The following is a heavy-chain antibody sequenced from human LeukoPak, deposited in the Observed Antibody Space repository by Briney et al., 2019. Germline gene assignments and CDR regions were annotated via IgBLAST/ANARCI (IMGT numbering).Heavy chain of an antibody. J-gene: IGHJ5*02. CDR1: GGSISSYY. CDR3: ARGNGWVCSSTNCYNWFDP. Sequence: PSEPLSLTCTVSGGSISSYYWSWIRQPPGKGLEWIGYIYYSGSTNYNPSLKSLVTISVDTSKNQFSLKLSSVTAADTAVYYCARGNGWVCSSTNCYNWFDPWGQGTLVTVSS. CDR2: IYYSGST. D-gene: IGHD2-2*01. V-gene: IGHV4-59*01.